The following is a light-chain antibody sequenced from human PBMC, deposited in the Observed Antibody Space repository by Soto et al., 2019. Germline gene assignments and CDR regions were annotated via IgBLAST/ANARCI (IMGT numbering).Light chain of an antibody. Sequence: DIQMTQSPSSLSASVGDRVTITCRATEDIKSYLAWFQQKPGKAPKSLIYAASTLQIGVPSRFTGSGSGTEFSLTISSLQPEDFATYYCRQYSAYPLTFGQGTRLETK. CDR3: RQYSAYPLT. J-gene: IGKJ5*01. CDR2: AAS. V-gene: IGKV1-16*01. CDR1: EDIKSY.